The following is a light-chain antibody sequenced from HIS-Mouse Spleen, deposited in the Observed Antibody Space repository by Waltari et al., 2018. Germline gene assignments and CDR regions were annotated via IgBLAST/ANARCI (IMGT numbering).Light chain of an antibody. CDR3: QQFNSYPALT. CDR2: DAS. V-gene: IGKV1-13*02. J-gene: IGKJ4*01. Sequence: AIQLTQSPSSLSASVGDRVTITCRASQGISSALAWYQQKPGKAPKLLIYDASSLESGVPSRFSGSGSGTDFTLTISSLQPEDFATYYCQQFNSYPALTFGGGTKVGSN. CDR1: QGISSA.